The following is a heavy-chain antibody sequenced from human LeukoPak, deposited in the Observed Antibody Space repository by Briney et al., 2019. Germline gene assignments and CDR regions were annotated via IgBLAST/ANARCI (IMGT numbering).Heavy chain of an antibody. CDR1: GYTFTGYY. CDR2: INPNSGGT. D-gene: IGHD1-1*01. CDR3: ASSGYNWNGDGGDWFDP. Sequence: ASVKVSCKASGYTFTGYYMHWVRQAPGQGLEWMGWINPNSGGTNYAQEFQGRVTMTRDTSISTAYMELSRLRSDDTAVYYCASSGYNWNGDGGDWFDPWGQGTLVTVSS. V-gene: IGHV1-2*02. J-gene: IGHJ5*02.